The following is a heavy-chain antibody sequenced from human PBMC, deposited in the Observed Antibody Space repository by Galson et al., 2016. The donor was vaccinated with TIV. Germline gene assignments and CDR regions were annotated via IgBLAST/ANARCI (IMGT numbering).Heavy chain of an antibody. D-gene: IGHD6-25*01. CDR1: GFTFGSYG. CDR2: LWYDGGNR. Sequence: SLRLSCAASGFTFGSYGMHWVRQAPGKGLEWVAGLWYDGGNRIYAESVKGRFTISRENSKNTVYLQTSSLRDEDTAVYYCAREFSETSFDYWGQGTLVSVSS. J-gene: IGHJ4*02. CDR3: AREFSETSFDY. V-gene: IGHV3-33*01.